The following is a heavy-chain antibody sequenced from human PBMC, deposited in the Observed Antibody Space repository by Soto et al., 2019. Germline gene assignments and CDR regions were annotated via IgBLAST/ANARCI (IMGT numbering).Heavy chain of an antibody. J-gene: IGHJ4*02. D-gene: IGHD6-13*01. CDR2: ISSSSSTI. V-gene: IGHV3-48*01. CDR3: PPRDPSSWNYFDS. Sequence: EVQLVESGGGLVQPGGSLRLSCAASGFTFSSYSMNWVRQAPGKGLEWLSFISSSSSTIYYVDSVKGRFTISRDNAKNSLYLKMNSLRAEDTAVYYCPPRDPSSWNYFDSWGQETLVTVSS. CDR1: GFTFSSYS.